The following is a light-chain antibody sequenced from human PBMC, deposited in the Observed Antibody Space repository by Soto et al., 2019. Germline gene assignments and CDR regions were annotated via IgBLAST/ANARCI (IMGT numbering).Light chain of an antibody. CDR2: ASS. V-gene: IGKV3-11*01. CDR1: QSVGSY. CDR3: QQRSNWYT. J-gene: IGKJ2*01. Sequence: EIVLTQSPDTLSLSPGERATLSCRASQSVGSYLAWYQQKPGQAPRLLIYASSNRATGIPARFSGSGSGIDFTLTISILEPEDLAVYYCQQRSNWYTFGQGTKLEIK.